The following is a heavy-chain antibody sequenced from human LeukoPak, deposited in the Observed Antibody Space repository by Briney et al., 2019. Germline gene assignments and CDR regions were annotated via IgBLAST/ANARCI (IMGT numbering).Heavy chain of an antibody. D-gene: IGHD3-16*01. Sequence: ASVKVSCKTSGYTFIDYYVHWIRQAPGQGLEWMGRINPSIGGTDFARKFQGKVSMTRDTSISTAYMELSRLGSDDTAVYYCATLGEDKTDTPFDYWGQGTLVTVSS. CDR2: INPSIGGT. V-gene: IGHV1-2*06. J-gene: IGHJ4*02. CDR3: ATLGEDKTDTPFDY. CDR1: GYTFIDYY.